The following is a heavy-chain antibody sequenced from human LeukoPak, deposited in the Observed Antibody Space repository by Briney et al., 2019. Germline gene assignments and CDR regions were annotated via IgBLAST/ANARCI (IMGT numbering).Heavy chain of an antibody. V-gene: IGHV1-2*02. Sequence: GASVKVSCKTSGYSFIDSYMQWVRQAPGQGLEWMGWINPKTGDTKYAQTFQGRVTMTRDTSIRTTYMVLSSLRSDDTAIYYRRSEATAIGGVIVRVAYWGQGTLVSVSS. CDR3: RSEATAIGGVIVRVAY. D-gene: IGHD3-16*02. CDR1: GYSFIDSY. J-gene: IGHJ4*02. CDR2: INPKTGDT.